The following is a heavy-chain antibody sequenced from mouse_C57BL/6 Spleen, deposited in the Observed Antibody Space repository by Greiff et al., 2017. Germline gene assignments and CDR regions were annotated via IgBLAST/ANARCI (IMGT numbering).Heavy chain of an antibody. D-gene: IGHD2-13*01. J-gene: IGHJ4*01. Sequence: DVMLVESGGGLVKPGGSLKLSCAASGFTFSSYAMSWVRQTPEKRLEWVATISDGGSYTYYPDNVKGRFTISRDNAKNNLYLQMSHLKSEDTAMYYCAGDRGEGDAMDYWGQGTSVTVSS. CDR2: ISDGGSYT. CDR3: AGDRGEGDAMDY. CDR1: GFTFSSYA. V-gene: IGHV5-4*01.